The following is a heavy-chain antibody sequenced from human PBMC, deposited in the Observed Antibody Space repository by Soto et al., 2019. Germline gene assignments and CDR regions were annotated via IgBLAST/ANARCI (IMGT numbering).Heavy chain of an antibody. CDR3: ASGIQLWLRRINNGYSG. Sequence: QVQLVQSGAEVNKPESSVKVSCKAPGGTFSTYAISWVRQAPGQGLEWMGGIIPMFGTANYAQRFQDRVTITADESTNTFYMELSSLSSEDTAVYFCASGIQLWLRRINNGYSGWGQGTLVTVSS. CDR1: GGTFSTYA. J-gene: IGHJ4*02. D-gene: IGHD5-18*01. V-gene: IGHV1-69*12. CDR2: IIPMFGTA.